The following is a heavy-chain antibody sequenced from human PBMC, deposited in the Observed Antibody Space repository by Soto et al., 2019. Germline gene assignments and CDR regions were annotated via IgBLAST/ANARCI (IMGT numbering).Heavy chain of an antibody. CDR3: ARDGPPYYDILTGPKGNWFDP. CDR1: GGTFSSYA. CDR2: IIPIFGTA. Sequence: SVKVSCKASGGTFSSYAISWVRQAPGQGLEWMGGIIPIFGTANYAQKFQGRVTITADESTSTAYMELSSLRSEDTAVYYCARDGPPYYDILTGPKGNWFDPWGQGTLVTVSS. V-gene: IGHV1-69*13. J-gene: IGHJ5*02. D-gene: IGHD3-9*01.